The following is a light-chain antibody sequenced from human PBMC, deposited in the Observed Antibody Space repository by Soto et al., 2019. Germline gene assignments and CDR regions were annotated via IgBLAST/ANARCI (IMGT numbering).Light chain of an antibody. J-gene: IGKJ4*01. V-gene: IGKV3-11*01. Sequence: EIVLTQSPATLSLSPGERATLSCRASQSVASSLIWYQQKPGQAPRLLIYDASNRATGIPARFSGSGSGTDFTLTISGLEPEDFAVYYCQHRSTWPRAFGGGTKVEIK. CDR2: DAS. CDR1: QSVASS. CDR3: QHRSTWPRA.